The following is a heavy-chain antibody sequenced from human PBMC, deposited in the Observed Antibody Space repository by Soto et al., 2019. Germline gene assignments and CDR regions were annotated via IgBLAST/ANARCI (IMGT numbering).Heavy chain of an antibody. CDR2: IYYSGST. D-gene: IGHD6-13*01. V-gene: IGHV4-59*08. CDR1: GDSISNYY. CDR3: ARHLWVGSSWYLGAFDI. Sequence: SETLSLTCTVSGDSISNYYWSWIRQPPGKGLEWIGYIYYSGSTNYNPSLKSRVTISVDTSKNQFSLKLSSVTAADTAAYYCARHLWVGSSWYLGAFDIWGQGTMVTVS. J-gene: IGHJ3*02.